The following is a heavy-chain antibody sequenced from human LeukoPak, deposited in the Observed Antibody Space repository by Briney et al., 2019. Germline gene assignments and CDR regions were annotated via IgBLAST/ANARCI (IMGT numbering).Heavy chain of an antibody. CDR2: INHSGSS. J-gene: IGHJ6*02. V-gene: IGHV4-34*01. CDR1: GGSISSYY. CDR3: AGGLVGPKGSSGWYVPYYYYGMDV. Sequence: PSETLSLTCTVSGGSISSYYWSWIRQPPGKGLEWIGEINHSGSSNYNPSLKSRVTISVDTSKNQFSLNLNSVTAADTAVYYCAGGLVGPKGSSGWYVPYYYYGMDVWGRGTTVTVSS. D-gene: IGHD6-19*01.